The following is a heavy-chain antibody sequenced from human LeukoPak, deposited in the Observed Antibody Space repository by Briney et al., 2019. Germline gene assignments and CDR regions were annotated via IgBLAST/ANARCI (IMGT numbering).Heavy chain of an antibody. Sequence: PSETLSLTCTVSGGSISSYYWSWIRQPPGKGLEWIGYIYSSGSTNYIPSLKSRVTISVDTSKNQFSLKLTSVTAADTAVYYCARLRSSASVLWWRQGELDYWGQGTLVTVSS. J-gene: IGHJ4*02. CDR1: GGSISSYY. CDR2: IYSSGST. D-gene: IGHD2-21*02. V-gene: IGHV4-59*08. CDR3: ARLRSSASVLWWRQGELDY.